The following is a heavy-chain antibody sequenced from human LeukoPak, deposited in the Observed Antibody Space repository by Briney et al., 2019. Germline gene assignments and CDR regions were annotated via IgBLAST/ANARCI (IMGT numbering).Heavy chain of an antibody. CDR2: IYSGGIT. Sequence: GGSLRLSCLASGFTVSSDYMSWVRQAPGKGLEWVSLIYSGGITCYADSVKGRFTISRDNSKNTLYLQMNSLRAEDTAVYYCARGYYYGSGSYWFGYYYYGMDVWGQGTTVTVSS. CDR1: GFTVSSDY. J-gene: IGHJ6*02. CDR3: ARGYYYGSGSYWFGYYYYGMDV. V-gene: IGHV3-66*01. D-gene: IGHD3-10*01.